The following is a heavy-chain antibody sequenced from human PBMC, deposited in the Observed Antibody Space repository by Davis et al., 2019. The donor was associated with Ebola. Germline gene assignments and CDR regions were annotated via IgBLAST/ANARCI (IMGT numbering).Heavy chain of an antibody. CDR2: ISYDGSNK. Sequence: GESLKISCAASGFTFSSYGMHWVRQAPGKGLEWVAVISYDGSNKYYADSVKGRFTISRDNSKNTLYLQMNSLRAEDTAVYYCARGVDSTRDFDYWGQGTLVTVSS. D-gene: IGHD5-18*01. V-gene: IGHV3-30*03. CDR3: ARGVDSTRDFDY. J-gene: IGHJ4*02. CDR1: GFTFSSYG.